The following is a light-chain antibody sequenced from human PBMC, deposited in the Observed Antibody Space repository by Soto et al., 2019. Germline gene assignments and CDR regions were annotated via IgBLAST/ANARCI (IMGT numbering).Light chain of an antibody. J-gene: IGKJ3*01. CDR3: QQYGSSPFT. Sequence: NVWTQSPGTLSLSPGEGATLSCRASQSVSSSYFAWYQQKPGQPPRLLIYGASSRATGIPDRFSGSGSGTDFTLTISRLEPEDFAVYYCQQYGSSPFTFGPGTKVDI. V-gene: IGKV3-20*01. CDR2: GAS. CDR1: QSVSSSY.